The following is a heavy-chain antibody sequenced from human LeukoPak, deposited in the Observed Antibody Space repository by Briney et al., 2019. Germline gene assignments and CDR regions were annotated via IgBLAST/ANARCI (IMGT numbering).Heavy chain of an antibody. CDR2: IHYSGST. CDR3: AGHLVGFAWFDP. Sequence: SDTLSLTCTVSGGSNTSYYWNWIRQPPGKGLEWIGYIHYSGSTSYNPSLKSRLTISVDTSKNQFSLKLTSVTAADTAVYYCAGHLVGFAWFDPWGQGSLVTVSS. J-gene: IGHJ5*02. CDR1: GGSNTSYY. V-gene: IGHV4-59*07. D-gene: IGHD6-6*01.